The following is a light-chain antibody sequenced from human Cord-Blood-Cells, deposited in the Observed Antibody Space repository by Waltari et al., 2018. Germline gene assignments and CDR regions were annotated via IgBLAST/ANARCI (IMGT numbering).Light chain of an antibody. CDR2: DVS. Sequence: QSALTQPASVSGSPGQSITLSCTGTSSDVGGYNYVSWYQQPPGKAPKLMIYDVSKPPSGVSNRFSGSKSGNTASLTISGLQAEDEADYYCSSYTSSSTWVFGGGTKLTVL. V-gene: IGLV2-14*01. J-gene: IGLJ3*02. CDR3: SSYTSSSTWV. CDR1: SSDVGGYNY.